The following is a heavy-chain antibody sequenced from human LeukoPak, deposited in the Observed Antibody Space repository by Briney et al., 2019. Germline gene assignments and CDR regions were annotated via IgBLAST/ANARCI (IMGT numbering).Heavy chain of an antibody. Sequence: ASVKVSCKASGFTFTSSAMQWVRQARGQRLEWIGWIVVGSGNTNYAQKFQERVTITRDMSTSTAYMELSSLRSEDTAVYYCAKGYLGLCTGGTCFHFDYWGQGTLVTVSS. CDR1: GFTFTSSA. V-gene: IGHV1-58*02. J-gene: IGHJ4*02. CDR2: IVVGSGNT. CDR3: AKGYLGLCTGGTCFHFDY. D-gene: IGHD2-15*01.